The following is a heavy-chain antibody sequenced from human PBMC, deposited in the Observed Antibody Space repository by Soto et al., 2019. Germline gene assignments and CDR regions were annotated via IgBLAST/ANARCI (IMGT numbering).Heavy chain of an antibody. J-gene: IGHJ5*02. CDR2: IYNSGST. Sequence: SETLSLTCAVSGGSIGSGGNYWSWIRQHPGKGLEWIGFIYNSGSTYYNPSLQSRVTISIDTSNNQFSLKRGSVTAAEPAIYYCARDPNAIFFTWGQGTLVTVSS. CDR1: GGSIGSGGNY. V-gene: IGHV4-31*11. CDR3: ARDPNAIFFT. D-gene: IGHD3-3*01.